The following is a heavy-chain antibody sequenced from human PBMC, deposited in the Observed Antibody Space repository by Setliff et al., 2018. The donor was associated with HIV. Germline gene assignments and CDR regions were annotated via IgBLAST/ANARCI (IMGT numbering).Heavy chain of an antibody. D-gene: IGHD3-16*01. V-gene: IGHV1-3*01. J-gene: IGHJ4*02. CDR3: AMTKMIYYFDY. CDR1: GDNFTSYT. CDR2: INPDNGNT. Sequence: ASVKVSCKASGDNFTSYTLHWVRQAPGQTPEWMGWINPDNGNTQYSQKFRGRVTMTRDTSANTVFMQMSSLRSEDTSIFYCAMTKMIYYFDYWGPGTLVTVSS.